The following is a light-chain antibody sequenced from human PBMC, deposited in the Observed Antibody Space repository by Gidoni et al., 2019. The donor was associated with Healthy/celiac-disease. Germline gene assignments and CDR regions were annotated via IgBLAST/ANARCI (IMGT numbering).Light chain of an antibody. J-gene: IGKJ4*01. Sequence: ELVLTPSPATLSLSPGERATLSCRASQSLSSYLAWYQQKPGQAPRLLIYDASNRATGIPARFSGSGSGTDFTLTISSLEPEDFAVYYCQQRSNWPLTFGGXTKVEIK. CDR3: QQRSNWPLT. CDR1: QSLSSY. V-gene: IGKV3-11*01. CDR2: DAS.